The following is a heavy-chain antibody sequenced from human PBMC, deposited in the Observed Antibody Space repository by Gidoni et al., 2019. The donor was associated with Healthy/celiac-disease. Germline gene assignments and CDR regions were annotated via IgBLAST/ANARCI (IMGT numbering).Heavy chain of an antibody. J-gene: IGHJ4*02. CDR3: ASPLLWFGETPTDY. Sequence: EVQLVESGGGLVKPGGSLRLSCAASGFTFSSYSMNWVRQAPGKGLEWVSSISSSSSYIYYADSVKGRFTISRDNAKNSLYLQMNSLRAEDTAVYYCASPLLWFGETPTDYWGQGTLVTVSS. CDR2: ISSSSSYI. CDR1: GFTFSSYS. D-gene: IGHD3-10*01. V-gene: IGHV3-21*01.